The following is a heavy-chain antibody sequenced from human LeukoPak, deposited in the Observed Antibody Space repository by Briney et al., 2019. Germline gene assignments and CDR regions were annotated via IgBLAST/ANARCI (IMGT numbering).Heavy chain of an antibody. CDR2: FYNSGSN. CDR3: ARAGYCSGGSCWPNWYFDL. CDR1: GYSISSGYY. Sequence: TSETLSLTCTVSGYSISSGYYRGWLRPPPGKGLGGIGSFYNSGSNYYNPSVKRRVTISVDTSKNQFSLKLRSVTAADTAVYYCARAGYCSGGSCWPNWYFDLWGRGTLVTVSS. V-gene: IGHV4-38-2*02. D-gene: IGHD2-15*01. J-gene: IGHJ2*01.